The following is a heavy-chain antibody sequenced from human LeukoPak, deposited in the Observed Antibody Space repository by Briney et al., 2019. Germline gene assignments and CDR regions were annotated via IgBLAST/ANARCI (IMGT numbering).Heavy chain of an antibody. J-gene: IGHJ4*02. CDR2: INPNSGGT. D-gene: IGHD3-16*01. Sequence: ASVKVSCKASGYTFTGYYMHWVRQAPGQGLEWMGWINPNSGGTNYAQKFQGRVTITRDTSISTAYMELSRLRSDDTAVYYCARDGPGWGGYFDYWGQGTLVTVSS. CDR1: GYTFTGYY. CDR3: ARDGPGWGGYFDY. V-gene: IGHV1-2*02.